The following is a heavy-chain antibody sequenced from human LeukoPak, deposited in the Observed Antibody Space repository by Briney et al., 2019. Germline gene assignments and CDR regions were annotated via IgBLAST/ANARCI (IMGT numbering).Heavy chain of an antibody. CDR2: ISGSGGST. D-gene: IGHD7-27*01. V-gene: IGHV3-23*01. Sequence: GGSLRLSCAASGFTFSSYAMSWVRQAPGKGLEWVSAISGSGGSTYYADSVKGRFTISRDNSKNTLYVQMSSLRAEDTAVYYCATERNWVFDYWGQGTLVTVSS. CDR1: GFTFSSYA. CDR3: ATERNWVFDY. J-gene: IGHJ4*02.